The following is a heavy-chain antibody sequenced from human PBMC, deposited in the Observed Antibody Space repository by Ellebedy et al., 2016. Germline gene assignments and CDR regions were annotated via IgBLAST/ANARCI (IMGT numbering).Heavy chain of an antibody. CDR3: ASSKGCSGGSCHPYYYGMDV. D-gene: IGHD2-15*01. CDR1: GYTFTSYD. V-gene: IGHV1-8*01. CDR2: MNPNSGNT. Sequence: ASVKVSXXASGYTFTSYDINWVRQATGQGLEWMGWMNPNSGNTGYAQKFQGRVTITRDTSASTAYMELSSLRSEDTAVYYCASSKGCSGGSCHPYYYGMDVWGQGTTVTVSS. J-gene: IGHJ6*02.